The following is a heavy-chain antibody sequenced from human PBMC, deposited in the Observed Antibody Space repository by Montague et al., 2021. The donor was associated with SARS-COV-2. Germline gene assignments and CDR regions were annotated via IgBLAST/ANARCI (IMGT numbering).Heavy chain of an antibody. CDR1: GDSITSSF. J-gene: IGHJ4*01. V-gene: IGHV4-59*13. CDR3: AREGYRSGSFYIDY. CDR2: IYYGGST. Sequence: SETLSLTCTVSGDSITSSFWTWVRQPPGKGLEWIGYIYYGGSTNHTPSLKSRVTISVDVSKNQFSLKLSSVTAADTAVYYCAREGYRSGSFYIDYWGQGTLVTVSS. D-gene: IGHD1-26*01.